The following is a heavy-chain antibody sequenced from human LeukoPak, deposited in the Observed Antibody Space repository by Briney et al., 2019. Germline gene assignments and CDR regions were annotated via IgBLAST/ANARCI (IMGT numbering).Heavy chain of an antibody. J-gene: IGHJ4*02. V-gene: IGHV3-23*01. Sequence: GGTLRLSCAASGFTFSSYGMSWVRQAPGKGLEWVSAISGSGSSTYYADSVKGRFTISRDNSKNTLYLQMNSLRAEDTAVYYCAKYRRSYGSGSSSFDYWGQGTLVTVSS. D-gene: IGHD3-10*01. CDR2: ISGSGSST. CDR3: AKYRRSYGSGSSSFDY. CDR1: GFTFSSYG.